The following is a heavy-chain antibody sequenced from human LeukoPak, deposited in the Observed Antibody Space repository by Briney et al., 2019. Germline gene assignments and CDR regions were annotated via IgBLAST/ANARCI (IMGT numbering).Heavy chain of an antibody. Sequence: ASVKVSCKTSGYPFTTWEINWVRQAAGQGLEWMGWVHPDSGNTAYAQKFQGRVTMARDTSISTAYMELSGLRSDDTAVYFCARGPRNDPWGQGTLVTVSS. CDR2: VHPDSGNT. J-gene: IGHJ5*02. V-gene: IGHV1-8*01. D-gene: IGHD1-14*01. CDR1: GYPFTTWE. CDR3: ARGPRNDP.